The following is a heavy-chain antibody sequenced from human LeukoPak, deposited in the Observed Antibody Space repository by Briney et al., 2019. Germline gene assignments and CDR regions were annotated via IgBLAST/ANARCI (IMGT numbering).Heavy chain of an antibody. CDR2: INHSGST. D-gene: IGHD2-15*01. Sequence: SETLSLTCAVYGGSFSGYYWSWIRRPPGKGLEWIGEINHSGSTNYNPSLKSRVTISVDTSKNQFSLKLSSVTAADTAVYYCARLGYCSGGSCFWGQGTLVTVSS. V-gene: IGHV4-34*01. CDR1: GGSFSGYY. J-gene: IGHJ4*02. CDR3: ARLGYCSGGSCF.